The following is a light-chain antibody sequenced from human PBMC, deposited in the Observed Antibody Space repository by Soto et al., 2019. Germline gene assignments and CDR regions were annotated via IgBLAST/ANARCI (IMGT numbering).Light chain of an antibody. CDR3: ISYTTISTYV. J-gene: IGLJ1*01. CDR1: SSDVAAYNY. V-gene: IGLV2-14*03. Sequence: QSLLTQPASVSGSPGQSITISCTGASSDVAAYNYVSWYQQHPGKAPKLMMSDVSNRASGISNRFSASKSGNTASLTISGLQTEDEADYYCISYTTISTYVFGTGTKVTVL. CDR2: DVS.